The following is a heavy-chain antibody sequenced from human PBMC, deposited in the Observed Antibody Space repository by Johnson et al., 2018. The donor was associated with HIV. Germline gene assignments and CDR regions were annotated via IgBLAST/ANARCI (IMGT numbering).Heavy chain of an antibody. CDR2: ISSNGGST. CDR1: GFTFSSYA. CDR3: ARRKAPYDAFDV. V-gene: IGHV3-64*01. J-gene: IGHJ3*01. Sequence: VRLVESGGGLVQPGGSLRLSCAASGFTFSSYAMHWVRQAPGKGLEYVSAISSNGGSTYYANSVKGRFTISRDNSKNTLYLQMGSLRAEDMAVYYCARRKAPYDAFDVWGQGTMVTVSS. D-gene: IGHD6-6*01.